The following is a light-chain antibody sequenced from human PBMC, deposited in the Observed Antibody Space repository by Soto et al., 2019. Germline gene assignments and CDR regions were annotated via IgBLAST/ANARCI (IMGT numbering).Light chain of an antibody. CDR3: QQSCSAPFT. V-gene: IGKV1-39*01. Sequence: DMQMTQSPLSLSASVGDRITISCRAGQSISSYLNWYKQKPGKAPNLLIYAASTLQSGVPSRFSGSGSGTDFTLTISSLQPQDFATYYCQQSCSAPFTFGGGTKVEIK. CDR2: AAS. CDR1: QSISSY. J-gene: IGKJ4*01.